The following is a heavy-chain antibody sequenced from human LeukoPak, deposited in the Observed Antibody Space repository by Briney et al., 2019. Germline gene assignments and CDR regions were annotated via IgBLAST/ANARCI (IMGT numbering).Heavy chain of an antibody. D-gene: IGHD4-17*01. Sequence: SETLSLTCTDSGGSISSYYWSWIRQPPGKGLEWIGYIYYTGSTYYNPSLKSRVTISVDTSKNQFSLKLSSVTAADTAVYYCARGTVTTSMKAFDIWGQGTMVTVSS. V-gene: IGHV4-59*08. J-gene: IGHJ3*02. CDR3: ARGTVTTSMKAFDI. CDR1: GGSISSYY. CDR2: IYYTGST.